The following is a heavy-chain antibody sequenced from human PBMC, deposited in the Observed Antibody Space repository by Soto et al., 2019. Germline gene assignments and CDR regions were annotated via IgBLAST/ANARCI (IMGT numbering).Heavy chain of an antibody. V-gene: IGHV3-74*01. D-gene: IGHD3-9*01. CDR1: GFTFSSYW. J-gene: IGHJ4*02. Sequence: GALRLSCAASGFTFSSYWMHWVRQAPGKGLVWASRINSNGSSTNYADSVKGRFTISRDNSKNTLYLQMNSLRAEDTAVYYCAKDVYDILTGYYVLYFDYWGQGTLVTVSS. CDR2: INSNGSST. CDR3: AKDVYDILTGYYVLYFDY.